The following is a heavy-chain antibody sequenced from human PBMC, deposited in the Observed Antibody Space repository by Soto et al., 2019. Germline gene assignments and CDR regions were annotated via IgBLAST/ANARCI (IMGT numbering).Heavy chain of an antibody. J-gene: IGHJ6*02. CDR2: IYHSGST. D-gene: IGHD2-2*01. CDR1: GGSISSGGYS. Sequence: LSLTCAVSGGSISSGGYSWSWIRQPPGKGLEWIGYIYHSGSTYYNPSLKSRVTISVDRSKNQFSLKLSSVTAADTAVYYCARGDYAWGYYYGMDVWGQGTTVTVSS. V-gene: IGHV4-30-2*01. CDR3: ARGDYAWGYYYGMDV.